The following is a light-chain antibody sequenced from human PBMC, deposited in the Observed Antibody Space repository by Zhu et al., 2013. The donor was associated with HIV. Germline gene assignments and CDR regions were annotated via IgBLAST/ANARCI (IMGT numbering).Light chain of an antibody. Sequence: EIVMTQSPATLSVSQGESATLSCRASQSVSRNLAWYQQKAGQAPRLLIYGASARATDIPARFSGSGSGTEFTLTISRLQAEDVAVYYCQQYYTIPRTFGQGTKLEIK. J-gene: IGKJ2*01. CDR1: QSVSRN. CDR3: QQYYTIPRT. V-gene: IGKV3-15*01. CDR2: GAS.